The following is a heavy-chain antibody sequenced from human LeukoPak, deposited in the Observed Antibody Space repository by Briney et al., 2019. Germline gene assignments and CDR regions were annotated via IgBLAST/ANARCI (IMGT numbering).Heavy chain of an antibody. CDR3: ARESGAFSPFGF. D-gene: IGHD1-26*01. CDR1: GGSILSTNW. J-gene: IGHJ4*02. Sequence: SETLSLTCAVSGGSILSTNWWSWVRQPPGRGLEWIGEVHLSGASDYNPSLKSRVNMSIDKSRNQLSLELTSVTAADTAIYYCARESGAFSPFGFWGQGTLVTVSS. CDR2: VHLSGAS. V-gene: IGHV4-4*02.